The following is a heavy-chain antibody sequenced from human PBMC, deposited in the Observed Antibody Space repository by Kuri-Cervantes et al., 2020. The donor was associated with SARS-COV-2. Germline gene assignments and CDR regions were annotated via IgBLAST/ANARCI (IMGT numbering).Heavy chain of an antibody. CDR3: ARGSRYSSSWRAFDI. CDR1: GGSFSSYY. CDR2: IYYSGST. J-gene: IGHJ3*02. D-gene: IGHD6-13*01. V-gene: IGHV4-59*01. Sequence: ESLKISCAVYGGSFSSYYWSWIRQPPGKGLEWIGYIYYSGSTNYNPSLKSRVTISVDTSKNQFSLKLSSVTAADTAVYYCARGSRYSSSWRAFDIWGQGTMVTVSS.